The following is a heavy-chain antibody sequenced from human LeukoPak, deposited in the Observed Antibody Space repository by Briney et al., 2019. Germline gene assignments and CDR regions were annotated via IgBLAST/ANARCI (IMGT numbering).Heavy chain of an antibody. J-gene: IGHJ3*02. CDR2: ISGSGGST. Sequence: GGSLRLSCAASGFTFNNYAMSWVRQAPGKRLQWVSTISGSGGSTYYADSVKGRFTISRDNSKNTLYLQMNSLRAEDTAVYYCAKEYYYDSSVQGAFDIWGQGTMVTVSS. CDR3: AKEYYYDSSVQGAFDI. D-gene: IGHD3-22*01. V-gene: IGHV3-23*01. CDR1: GFTFNNYA.